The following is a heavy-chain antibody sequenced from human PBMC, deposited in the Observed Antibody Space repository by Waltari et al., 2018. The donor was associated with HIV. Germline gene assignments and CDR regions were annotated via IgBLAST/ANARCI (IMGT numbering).Heavy chain of an antibody. Sequence: QVQLQESGPGLVKASETLSLTCTVSGGSISSYYWSWIRQPAGKGLEWIGRIYTSGSTNCICGLKSRFTMSMGTSKDQFCLKRRSGTAADTAVYYCAREYCSSTSCSPNGRLGAFDIWGQGTMVTVSS. CDR2: IYTSGST. V-gene: IGHV4-4*07. J-gene: IGHJ3*02. D-gene: IGHD2-2*01. CDR3: AREYCSSTSCSPNGRLGAFDI. CDR1: GGSISSYY.